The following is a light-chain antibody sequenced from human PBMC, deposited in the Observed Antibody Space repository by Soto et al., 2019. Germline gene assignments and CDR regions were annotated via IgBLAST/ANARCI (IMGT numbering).Light chain of an antibody. CDR1: QSFNSIY. CDR3: HQYDSWT. CDR2: GAS. V-gene: IGKV3-20*01. Sequence: EIVLTQSPGTLSLSPGERATLSCRASQSFNSIYLAWYQQKPGQTPRLLIYGASSRATGIPDRFSGSGSGTDFTLTISRLEPEDFAVYYCHQYDSWTFGQGTMVDI. J-gene: IGKJ1*01.